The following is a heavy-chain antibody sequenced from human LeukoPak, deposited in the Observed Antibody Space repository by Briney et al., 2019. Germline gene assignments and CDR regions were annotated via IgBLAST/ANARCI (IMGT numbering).Heavy chain of an antibody. CDR3: ARDRGLELLVDV. V-gene: IGHV1-3*01. D-gene: IGHD1-7*01. J-gene: IGHJ6*02. CDR1: GYTFTSYA. Sequence: GASVKVSCKASGYTFTSYAMHWVRQAPGQRLEWMGWINAGNGNTKYSQKFQGRVTITRDTSASTAYMELSSLRSEDTSVYYCARDRGLELLVDVWGQGTTVTVSS. CDR2: INAGNGNT.